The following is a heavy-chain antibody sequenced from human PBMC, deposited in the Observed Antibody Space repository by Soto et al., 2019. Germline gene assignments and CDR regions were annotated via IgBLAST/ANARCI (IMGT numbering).Heavy chain of an antibody. CDR1: GGNPSNSA. Sequence: QVHLLLQSGAEVKKPGSSVKVACKASGGNPSNSAISWVRQAPGQGLEWMGGIIPVFGIISHAQNFQGRVTITADESTSTAYMALSSLRSEATAVYFCAGGRIVVAGSSAYYSMDVWGQGTTVTVSS. V-gene: IGHV1-69*01. CDR3: AGGRIVVAGSSAYYSMDV. J-gene: IGHJ6*02. CDR2: IIPVFGII. D-gene: IGHD6-19*01.